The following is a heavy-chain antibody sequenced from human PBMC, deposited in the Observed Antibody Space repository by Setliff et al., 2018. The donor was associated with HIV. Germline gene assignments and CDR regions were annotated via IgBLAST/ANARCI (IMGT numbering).Heavy chain of an antibody. V-gene: IGHV3-7*01. J-gene: IGHJ4*02. CDR2: IGQDGSEK. CDR1: RFDFNNYW. D-gene: IGHD6-13*01. CDR3: GRDVHDAAADN. Sequence: GGSLRLSCAASRFDFNNYWMCWVRQAPGKGLEWVANIGQDGSEKNYVDSVKGRFTISRDNAKNSMDLQMNSLGVEDTALYYCGRDVHDAAADNWGRGTLVTVSS.